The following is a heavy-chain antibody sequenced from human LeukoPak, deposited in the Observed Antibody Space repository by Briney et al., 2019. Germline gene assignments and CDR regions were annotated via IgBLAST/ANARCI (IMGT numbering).Heavy chain of an antibody. Sequence: GGSLRLSCAASGFIFSTYTMNWVRQAPGKGLEWVSSISSSGGSTYYADSVKGRFTISRDNSKNTLCLQVISLRAEDTAVYYCAKAAVYHDSCPDSWGQGTLVTVSS. J-gene: IGHJ4*02. CDR3: AKAAVYHDSCPDS. CDR2: ISSSGGST. CDR1: GFIFSTYT. D-gene: IGHD5/OR15-5a*01. V-gene: IGHV3-23*01.